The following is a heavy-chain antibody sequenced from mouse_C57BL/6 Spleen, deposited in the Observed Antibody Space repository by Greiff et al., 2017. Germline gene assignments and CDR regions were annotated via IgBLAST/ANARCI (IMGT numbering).Heavy chain of an antibody. J-gene: IGHJ1*03. CDR3: AYGYGDV. CDR1: GYAFSSSW. V-gene: IGHV1-82*01. CDR2: IYPGDGDT. D-gene: IGHD2-2*01. Sequence: QVQLQQSGPELVKPGASVKISCKASGYAFSSSWMNWVKQRPGKGLEWIGRIYPGDGDTNYNGKFKGKATLTADKSSSTAYMQLSSLTSEDSAVYFCAYGYGDVWGTGTTVTVSS.